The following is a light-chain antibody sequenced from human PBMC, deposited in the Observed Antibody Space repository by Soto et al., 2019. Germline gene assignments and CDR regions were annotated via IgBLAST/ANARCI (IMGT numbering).Light chain of an antibody. J-gene: IGLJ2*01. CDR2: EVS. CDR3: SSYTSSLTRVV. Sequence: QSALTQPAAVSGSPGQSITISCTGTSSDVGGYNFVSWYQQHPGKAPKLMIYEVSNRPSGVSNRFSGSKSGNTASLTISGLQAEDEADYYCSSYTSSLTRVVFGGGTKLTVL. CDR1: SSDVGGYNF. V-gene: IGLV2-14*01.